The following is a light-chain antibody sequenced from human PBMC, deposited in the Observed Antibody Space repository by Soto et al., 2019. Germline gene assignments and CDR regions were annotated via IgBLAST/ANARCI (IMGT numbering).Light chain of an antibody. CDR1: QSVSSN. V-gene: IGKV3-15*01. Sequence: EIVMTQSPATLSVSPGERATLSCRASQSVSSNLAWYQQKPGQAPSLLIYGASTRATGIPARLSGSGSGTEFTLTISSLKSEDFAVYYCQQYNDWRTFGQGTKVDIK. CDR2: GAS. J-gene: IGKJ1*01. CDR3: QQYNDWRT.